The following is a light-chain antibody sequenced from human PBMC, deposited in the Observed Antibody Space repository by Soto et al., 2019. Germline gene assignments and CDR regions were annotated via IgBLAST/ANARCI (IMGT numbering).Light chain of an antibody. CDR2: SAS. CDR3: QQRSNWPIT. V-gene: IGKV3D-20*02. Sequence: EIVLTQSPGTLSLSPGERATLSCRASQSVGNNYLAWYQQKPGQAPRLLIHSASSRATGIPNRFSGSGSGTDFTLTISRLEPDDFAVYYCQQRSNWPITFGQGTRLEIK. J-gene: IGKJ5*01. CDR1: QSVGNNY.